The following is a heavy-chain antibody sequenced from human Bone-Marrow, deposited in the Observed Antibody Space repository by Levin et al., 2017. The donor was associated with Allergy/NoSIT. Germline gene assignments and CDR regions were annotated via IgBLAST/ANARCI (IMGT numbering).Heavy chain of an antibody. CDR1: GFTFDDHA. Sequence: GGSLRLSCVASGFTFDDHAMHWVRQGPGRGLEWVSAITWNSVDVGYADSVKGRFTISRDNAKNSLYLDMKNLRPEDTAVYYCARDMIAARPYYGMDVWGRGTAVTVFS. J-gene: IGHJ6*02. V-gene: IGHV3-9*01. CDR3: ARDMIAARPYYGMDV. D-gene: IGHD6-13*01. CDR2: ITWNSVDV.